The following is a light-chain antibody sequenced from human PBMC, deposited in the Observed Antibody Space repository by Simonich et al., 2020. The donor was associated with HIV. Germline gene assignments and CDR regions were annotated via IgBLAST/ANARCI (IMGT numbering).Light chain of an antibody. CDR1: QSLLHTDGKTY. CDR2: DVS. V-gene: IGKV2D-29*02. Sequence: DIVMTQTPLSLSVTPGQPASIPCKSSQSLLHTDGKTYFYWYLQKPGQSPQLLIYDVSNRFSGVPDRFSGSGSGTDFTLTISNLQAEDVAVYYCQQYYSIPYTFGQGSKLEI. J-gene: IGKJ2*01. CDR3: QQYYSIPYT.